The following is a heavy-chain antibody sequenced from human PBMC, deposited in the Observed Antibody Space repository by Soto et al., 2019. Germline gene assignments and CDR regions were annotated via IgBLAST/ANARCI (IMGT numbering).Heavy chain of an antibody. CDR2: INPNSGGT. CDR3: ARDRYDKGYYYYGMDV. D-gene: IGHD3-22*01. J-gene: IGHJ6*02. CDR1: GYTFTGYY. V-gene: IGHV1-2*02. Sequence: ASVKVSCKASGYTFTGYYMHWVRQAPVQGLEWVGWINPNSGGTNSAQKFQGRVTMTRDTSISTAYMELSRLRSDDTAVYYCARDRYDKGYYYYGMDVWGQGTTVTVSS.